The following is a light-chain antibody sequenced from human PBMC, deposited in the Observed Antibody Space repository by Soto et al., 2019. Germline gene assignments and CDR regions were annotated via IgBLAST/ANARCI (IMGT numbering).Light chain of an antibody. CDR2: GVS. J-gene: IGKJ3*01. V-gene: IGKV3-15*01. CDR3: QQYNDWPFT. Sequence: EIVLTQSPATLSVSPGERATLSCRASQSVSSNLAWYQQKPGQAPRLLIYGVSTRATGIPARFSGSESGTEFTLTISSLQSEDFAVYYCQQYNDWPFTFGPGTKVDI. CDR1: QSVSSN.